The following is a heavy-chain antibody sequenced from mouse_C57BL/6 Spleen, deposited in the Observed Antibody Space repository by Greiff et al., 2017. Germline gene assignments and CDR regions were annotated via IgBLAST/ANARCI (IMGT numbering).Heavy chain of an antibody. CDR1: GFSLSTFGMG. V-gene: IGHV8-8*01. D-gene: IGHD1-1*01. CDR2: IWWDDDK. J-gene: IGHJ1*03. CDR3: ARIAADYGSSWGYFDV. Sequence: QVTLKVSGPGILQPSQTLSLTCSFSGFSLSTFGMGVGWIRQPSGKGLEWLAHIWWDDDKYYNPALKSRLTISKDTSKNQVFLKIANVDTADTATYYCARIAADYGSSWGYFDVWGTGTTVTVSS.